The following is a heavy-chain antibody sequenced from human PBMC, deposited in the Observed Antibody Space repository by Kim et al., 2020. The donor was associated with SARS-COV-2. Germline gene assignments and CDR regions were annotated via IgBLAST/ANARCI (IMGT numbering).Heavy chain of an antibody. CDR2: IYSGGST. D-gene: IGHD3-10*01. J-gene: IGHJ3*02. CDR1: GFTVSSNY. Sequence: GGSLRLSCAASGFTVSSNYMSWVRQAPGMGLEWVSVIYSGGSTYYADSVKGRFTISRDNSKNTLYLQMNSLRAEDTAVYYCASEGGSMVRGAPDAFDIWGQGTMVTVSS. CDR3: ASEGGSMVRGAPDAFDI. V-gene: IGHV3-53*01.